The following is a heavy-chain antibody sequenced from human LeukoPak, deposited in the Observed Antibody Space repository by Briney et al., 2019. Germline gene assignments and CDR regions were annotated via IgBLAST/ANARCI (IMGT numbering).Heavy chain of an antibody. CDR2: ISGSGGST. J-gene: IGHJ4*02. CDR1: GFTFSSYA. D-gene: IGHD6-19*01. Sequence: PGGSLRLSCAASGFTFSSYAMSWVRQAPGKGLEWVSAISGSGGSTYYADSVKGRFTISRDNSKNTLYLQMNSLRAEDTAVYYCAKDQSGYSSGWENFDYWGQGTLVTVSS. V-gene: IGHV3-23*01. CDR3: AKDQSGYSSGWENFDY.